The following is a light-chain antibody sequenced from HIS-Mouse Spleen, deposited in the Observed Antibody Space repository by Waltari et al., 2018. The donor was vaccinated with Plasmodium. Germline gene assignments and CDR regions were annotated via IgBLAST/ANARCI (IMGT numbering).Light chain of an antibody. V-gene: IGLV1-44*01. CDR3: AAWDDSLNGRV. CDR1: SSNIGSNT. CDR2: SKN. J-gene: IGLJ3*02. Sequence: QSVLTQPPSASGTPGQRVTISCSGSSSNIGSNTVNWYQQLPGTAPQLLIYSKNQRPSGVPDRFSGSKSGTSASLAISGLQSEDEADYYCAAWDDSLNGRVFGGGTKLTVL.